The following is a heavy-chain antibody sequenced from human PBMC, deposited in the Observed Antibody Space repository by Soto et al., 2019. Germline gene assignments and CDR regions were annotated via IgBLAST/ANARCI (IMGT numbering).Heavy chain of an antibody. V-gene: IGHV3-33*01. CDR1: GFTFSSYG. Sequence: GGSLRLSCAASGFTFSSYGMHWVRQAPGKGLEWVAVIWYDGSNKYYADSVKGRFTISRDNSKNTLYLQMNSLRAEDTAVYYCARDYGDYVKDMYYYYYYYMDVWGKGTTVTVSS. CDR3: ARDYGDYVKDMYYYYYYYMDV. J-gene: IGHJ6*03. CDR2: IWYDGSNK. D-gene: IGHD4-17*01.